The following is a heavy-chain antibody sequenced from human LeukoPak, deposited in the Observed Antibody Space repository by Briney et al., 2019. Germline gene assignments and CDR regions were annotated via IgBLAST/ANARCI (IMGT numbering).Heavy chain of an antibody. J-gene: IGHJ4*01. Sequence: GGSLRLSCSASGFIFSSYAMHWVRQAPGKGLEYVSGISSNGGSTYYADSVKGRFTISRDNSKNTLYLQMSSLRGEDTAVYYCVKGYCSSTSCYAFDYRGHGTLVTVSS. CDR1: GFIFSSYA. CDR2: ISSNGGST. V-gene: IGHV3-64D*09. CDR3: VKGYCSSTSCYAFDY. D-gene: IGHD2-2*01.